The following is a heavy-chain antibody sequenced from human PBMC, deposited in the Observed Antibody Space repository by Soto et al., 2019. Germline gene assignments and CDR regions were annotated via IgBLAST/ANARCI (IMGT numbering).Heavy chain of an antibody. V-gene: IGHV3-48*03. D-gene: IGHD1-26*01. Sequence: GGSLRLSCAASGFTFSSYEMNWVRQAPGKGLEWVSYISSSGSTIYYADSVKGRFTISRDNAKNSLYLQMNSLRAEDTAVYYCARDVGPYYYYYGMDVWGQGTTGTASS. J-gene: IGHJ6*02. CDR1: GFTFSSYE. CDR3: ARDVGPYYYYYGMDV. CDR2: ISSSGSTI.